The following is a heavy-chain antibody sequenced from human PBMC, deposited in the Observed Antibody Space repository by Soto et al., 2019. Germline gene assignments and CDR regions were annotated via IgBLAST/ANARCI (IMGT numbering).Heavy chain of an antibody. CDR2: ISAYNGNT. Sequence: ASVKVSCKASGYTCTSYGISWVLQSPGQGLECMGWISAYNGNTNYAQKLQGRVTMTTDTSTSTAYMELRSLRSDDTAVYYCARGCSSTSCRSYGMDVWGQGTTVTVSS. V-gene: IGHV1-18*01. CDR1: GYTCTSYG. CDR3: ARGCSSTSCRSYGMDV. D-gene: IGHD2-2*01. J-gene: IGHJ6*02.